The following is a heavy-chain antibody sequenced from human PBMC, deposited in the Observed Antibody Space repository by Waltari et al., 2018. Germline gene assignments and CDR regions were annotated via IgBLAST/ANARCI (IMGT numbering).Heavy chain of an antibody. CDR3: APLPGGSGQTFDY. J-gene: IGHJ4*02. CDR1: GYTFMAYF. Sequence: EVELVQSGPGVKKPGATVKISCKAPGYTFMAYFMPGGKQAPVKGLEWMGRIDPEDGETVYSEKFQGRVTITADTSTDTAYMELSSLTSGDTAVYYCAPLPGGSGQTFDYWGQGTLVTVSS. D-gene: IGHD3-10*01. V-gene: IGHV1-69-2*01. CDR2: IDPEDGET.